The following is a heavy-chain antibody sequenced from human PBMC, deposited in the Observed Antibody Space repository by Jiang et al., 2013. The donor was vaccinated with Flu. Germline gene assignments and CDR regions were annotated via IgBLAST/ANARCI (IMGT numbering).Heavy chain of an antibody. Sequence: QSGSELKKPGASVKVSCKASGYTFTSYAMNWVRQAPGQGLEWMGWINTNTGNPTYAQGFTGRFVFSLDTSVSTAYLQICSLKAEDTAVYYCARDQGSLRYFDWLLYTSYYYGMDVWGQGTTVTVSS. CDR1: GYTFTSYA. CDR2: INTNTGNP. CDR3: ARDQGSLRYFDWLLYTSYYYGMDV. J-gene: IGHJ6*02. V-gene: IGHV7-4-1*01. D-gene: IGHD3-9*01.